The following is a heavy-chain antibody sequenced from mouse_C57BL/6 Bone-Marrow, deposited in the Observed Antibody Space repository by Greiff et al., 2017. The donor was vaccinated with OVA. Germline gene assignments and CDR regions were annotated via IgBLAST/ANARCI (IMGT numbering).Heavy chain of an antibody. CDR3: ARRGHYGSSYVGFAY. V-gene: IGHV5-17*01. D-gene: IGHD1-1*01. Sequence: EVQRVASGGCLVKPGGSLKLSCAASGFTFSDYGMHWVRQAPEKGLEWVAYISSGSSTIYYADTVKGRFTISRDNAKNTLFLQMTSLRSEDTAMYYCARRGHYGSSYVGFAYWGQGTLVTVSA. J-gene: IGHJ3*01. CDR1: GFTFSDYG. CDR2: ISSGSSTI.